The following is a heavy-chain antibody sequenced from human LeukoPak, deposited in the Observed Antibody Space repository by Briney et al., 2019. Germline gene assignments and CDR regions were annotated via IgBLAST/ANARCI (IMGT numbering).Heavy chain of an antibody. CDR3: ARSGWVVY. Sequence: PSETLSLTCTVSGGSIRSSYYYWGWIRQPPGKGLEWIGSIYDSGSTYYNPSLKSRVTISVDTSKNQFSLKLSSVTAADTAVYYCARSGWVVYWGQGTLVTVSS. CDR1: GGSIRSSYYY. V-gene: IGHV4-39*01. J-gene: IGHJ4*02. D-gene: IGHD6-19*01. CDR2: IYDSGST.